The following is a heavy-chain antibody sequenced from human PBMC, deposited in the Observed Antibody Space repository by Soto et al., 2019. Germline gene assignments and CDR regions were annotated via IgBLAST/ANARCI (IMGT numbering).Heavy chain of an antibody. J-gene: IGHJ4*02. CDR2: SSGDSDNT. D-gene: IGHD2-15*01. CDR3: AREYCSGYSCYNVAY. V-gene: IGHV1-18*01. Sequence: QVHLVQAGAEVKTPGASVKVSCKASGHTFPTFGISWVRQAPGQGLEWMGWSSGDSDNTKYAQELQGRVTITTDTATNTAYMELRSLRSDGTAVYYCAREYCSGYSCYNVAYWCQGTLVTVSS. CDR1: GHTFPTFG.